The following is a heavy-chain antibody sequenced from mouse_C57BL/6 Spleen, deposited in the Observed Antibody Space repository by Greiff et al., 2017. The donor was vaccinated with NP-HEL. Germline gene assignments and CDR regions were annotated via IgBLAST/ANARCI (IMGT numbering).Heavy chain of an antibody. D-gene: IGHD1-1*01. CDR2: IYPGSGST. CDR3: ARSGTTKGAMDY. J-gene: IGHJ4*01. CDR1: GYTFTSYW. Sequence: QVQLQQPGAELVKPGASVKMSCKASGYTFTSYWITWVKQRPGQGLEWIGDIYPGSGSTNYNEKFKSKATLTVDTSSSTAYMQLSSLTSEDSADYYCARSGTTKGAMDYWGQGTSVTVSS. V-gene: IGHV1-55*01.